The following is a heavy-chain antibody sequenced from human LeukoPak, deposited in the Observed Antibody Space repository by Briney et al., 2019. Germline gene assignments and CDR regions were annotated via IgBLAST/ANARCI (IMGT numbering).Heavy chain of an antibody. D-gene: IGHD2-8*01. J-gene: IGHJ6*03. CDR2: IYHSGST. Sequence: PSETLSLTCTVSGYSISSGYYWGWIRQPPGKGLEWIGSIYHSGSTYYNPSLKSRVTISVDTSKNQFSLKLSSVTAADTAVYYCARGGYCTNGVCYNVYYYYYMDVWGKGTTVTVSS. CDR3: ARGGYCTNGVCYNVYYYYYMDV. CDR1: GYSISSGYY. V-gene: IGHV4-38-2*02.